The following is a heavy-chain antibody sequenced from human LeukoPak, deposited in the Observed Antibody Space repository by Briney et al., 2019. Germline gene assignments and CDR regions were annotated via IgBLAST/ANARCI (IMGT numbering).Heavy chain of an antibody. CDR3: ARDFFHDGSGGFDY. CDR1: GYTFTGYY. J-gene: IGHJ4*02. V-gene: IGHV1-2*04. D-gene: IGHD3-22*01. Sequence: ASVTVSCKASGYTFTGYYMHWVRQAPGQGLEWMGWINPKTGGTNYAQKFQDWVTMTRDTSTNTVYMEVSRLRSDDVAVYYCARDFFHDGSGGFDYWGQGTLVTVSS. CDR2: INPKTGGT.